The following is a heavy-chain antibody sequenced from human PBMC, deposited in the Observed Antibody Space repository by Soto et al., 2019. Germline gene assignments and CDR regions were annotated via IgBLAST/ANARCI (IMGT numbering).Heavy chain of an antibody. V-gene: IGHV1-2*04. CDR3: ARVGSTIFHFDY. Sequence: GASVKVSCKASGYTFTGYYMHCVRQSPGQGLEWMGWINPNSGGTNYAQKFQGWVTMTRDTSISTACMELSRLRSDDTAVYYCARVGSTIFHFDYWGQGTLVTVSS. J-gene: IGHJ4*02. CDR2: INPNSGGT. D-gene: IGHD3-3*01. CDR1: GYTFTGYY.